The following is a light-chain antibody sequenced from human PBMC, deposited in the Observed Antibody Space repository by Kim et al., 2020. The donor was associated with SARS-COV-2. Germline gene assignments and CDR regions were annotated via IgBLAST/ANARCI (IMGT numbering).Light chain of an antibody. CDR1: SGHSRNA. J-gene: IGLJ3*02. CDR3: QTWDTALHL. Sequence: QLVLTQSPSASASLGASVKLTCTLSSGHSRNAIAWHQQQPERGPRYLMKLNSDGSHTKGDVIPDRFSGSSSGAERYLTISSLPSEDEADYYCQTWDTALHLFGGGTQLTVL. CDR2: LNSDGSH. V-gene: IGLV4-69*01.